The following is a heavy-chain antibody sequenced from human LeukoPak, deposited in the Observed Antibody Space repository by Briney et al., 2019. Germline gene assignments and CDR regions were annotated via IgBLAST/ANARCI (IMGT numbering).Heavy chain of an antibody. CDR2: IKKDGSQR. CDR3: AGPDL. V-gene: IGHV3-7*03. Sequence: GGSLRLSCAASGFTFSNYWMNWVRQAPGKGLEWVANIKKDGSQRHYVDSVKGRFTISRDNAKNSLYLQMNNLRAEDTAVYYCAGPDLGGQGTLVTVSS. CDR1: GFTFSNYW. J-gene: IGHJ4*02. D-gene: IGHD3-16*01.